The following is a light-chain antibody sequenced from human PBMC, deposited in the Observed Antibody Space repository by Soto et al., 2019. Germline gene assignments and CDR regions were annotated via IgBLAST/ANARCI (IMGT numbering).Light chain of an antibody. J-gene: IGKJ1*01. Sequence: EDVLTQSPGTLSLSPGERATLTCRASQSVSSSFLAWYQQKPGQAPRLLMYGASSRATGIPDRFSGSGSETDFTLTISGLQSEDFATYYCQQYYSYPRAFGQGTKVDIK. CDR3: QQYYSYPRA. CDR1: QSVSSSF. CDR2: GAS. V-gene: IGKV3-20*01.